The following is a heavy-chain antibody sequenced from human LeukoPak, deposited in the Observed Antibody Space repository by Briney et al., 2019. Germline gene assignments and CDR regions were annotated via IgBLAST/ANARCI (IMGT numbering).Heavy chain of an antibody. CDR1: GGSFSGYY. Sequence: SETLSLTCAVYGGSFSGYYWSWIRQPPGKGLEWIGSIYYSGSTYYNPSLKSRVTISVDTSKSQFSLKLTSVTAADTAVYYCARDSPFEWYLLGDSFDMWGQGTMVTVSS. CDR3: ARDSPFEWYLLGDSFDM. J-gene: IGHJ3*02. V-gene: IGHV4-34*01. D-gene: IGHD1-26*01. CDR2: IYYSGST.